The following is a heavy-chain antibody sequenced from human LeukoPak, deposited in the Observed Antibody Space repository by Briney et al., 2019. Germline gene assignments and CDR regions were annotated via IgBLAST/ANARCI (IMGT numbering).Heavy chain of an antibody. Sequence: GGSLRLSCAASGFTFSNYALTWVRQAPGRGLEWVSSISGAGTYYADSVKGRFSISRDNAKNSLYLQMNSLRAEDMALYYCAKDKGGYFYYFDYWGQGTLVTVSS. CDR1: GFTFSNYA. J-gene: IGHJ4*02. CDR2: ISGAGT. D-gene: IGHD3-22*01. V-gene: IGHV3-23*01. CDR3: AKDKGGYFYYFDY.